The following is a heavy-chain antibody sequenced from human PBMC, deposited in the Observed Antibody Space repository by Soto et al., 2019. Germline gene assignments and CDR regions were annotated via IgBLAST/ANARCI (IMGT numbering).Heavy chain of an antibody. CDR2: INHSGST. V-gene: IGHV4-34*01. CDR3: ARVADSSGYYLDY. D-gene: IGHD3-22*01. Sequence: KPSETLSLTCAVYGGSFSGYYWSWIRQPPGKGLEWIGEINHSGSTNYNPSLKSRVTISVDTSKNQFSLKLSSVTAADTAVYHCARVADSSGYYLDYWGQGTLVTVSS. J-gene: IGHJ4*02. CDR1: GGSFSGYY.